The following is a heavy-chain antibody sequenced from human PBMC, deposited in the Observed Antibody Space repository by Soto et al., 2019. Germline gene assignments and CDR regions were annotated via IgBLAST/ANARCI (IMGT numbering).Heavy chain of an antibody. CDR3: AKVLDYYDSSGYLDY. D-gene: IGHD3-22*01. CDR2: ISYDGSNK. J-gene: IGHJ4*02. V-gene: IGHV3-30*18. CDR1: GFTFSSYG. Sequence: GGSVRLSCAASGFTFSSYGMHWVRQAPGKGLEWVAVISYDGSNKYYADSVKGRFTISRDNSKNTLYLQMNSLRAEDTAVYYCAKVLDYYDSSGYLDYWGQGTLVTVSS.